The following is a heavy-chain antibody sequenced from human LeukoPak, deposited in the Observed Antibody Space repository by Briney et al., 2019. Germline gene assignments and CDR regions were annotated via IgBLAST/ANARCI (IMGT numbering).Heavy chain of an antibody. Sequence: GGSLRLSCAASGFTVRNNYMSWVRQAPGKGLEWVSVIYSGGSTYYADSVKGRFTFSRDKSKNTLYLQMNTLRAEDTAVYYCARGEDYYDSSGPYFFDYWGQGTLVTVSS. J-gene: IGHJ4*02. CDR2: IYSGGST. CDR1: GFTVRNNY. CDR3: ARGEDYYDSSGPYFFDY. D-gene: IGHD3-22*01. V-gene: IGHV3-66*01.